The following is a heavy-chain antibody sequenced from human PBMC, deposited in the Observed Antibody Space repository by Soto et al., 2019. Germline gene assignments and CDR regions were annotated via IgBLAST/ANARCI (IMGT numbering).Heavy chain of an antibody. V-gene: IGHV1-45*02. CDR1: GNTFSYRY. Sequence: QMQLVQSGAEVTKTGSSVTVSCQALGNTFSYRYLHWVRQAPGQALEWMGWIAPFSGDVHYAQKFQERVTLTRDRSINTAYMRMSRLRSEDTAIYFCASGGAGSGPFTWELPDHWGQGTLVTVSS. CDR3: ASGGAGSGPFTWELPDH. D-gene: IGHD1-26*01. J-gene: IGHJ4*02. CDR2: IAPFSGDV.